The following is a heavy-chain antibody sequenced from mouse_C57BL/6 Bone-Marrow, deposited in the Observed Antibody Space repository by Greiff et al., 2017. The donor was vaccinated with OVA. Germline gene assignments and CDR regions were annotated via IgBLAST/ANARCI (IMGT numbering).Heavy chain of an antibody. CDR1: GYTFTSYG. D-gene: IGHD1-1*01. V-gene: IGHV1-81*01. CDR2: IYPRSGNT. Sequence: VKLLESGAELARPGASVKLSCKASGYTFTSYGISWVKQRTGPGLEWIGEIYPRSGNTYYNETFKGKATLTADKSSSTAYMVLRSLTSEDSAVYFCARRYYGSRYYFDYWGQGTTLTVSS. CDR3: ARRYYGSRYYFDY. J-gene: IGHJ2*01.